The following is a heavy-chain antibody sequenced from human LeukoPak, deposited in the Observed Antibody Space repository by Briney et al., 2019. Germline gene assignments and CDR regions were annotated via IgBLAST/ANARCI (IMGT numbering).Heavy chain of an antibody. Sequence: PGGSLRLSCAASGFTFSSYAMHWVRQAPGKGLEWVAVISYDGSNKYYADSVKGRFTISRDNSKNTLYLQMNSLRAEDTAVYYCARDGDYGDYYGSFDYWGQGTLVTVSS. CDR1: GFTFSSYA. CDR2: ISYDGSNK. CDR3: ARDGDYGDYYGSFDY. D-gene: IGHD4-17*01. J-gene: IGHJ4*02. V-gene: IGHV3-30-3*01.